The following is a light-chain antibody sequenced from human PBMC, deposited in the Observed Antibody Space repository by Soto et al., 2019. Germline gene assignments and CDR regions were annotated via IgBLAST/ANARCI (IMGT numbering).Light chain of an antibody. Sequence: EIVMTQAPAIMYVSTGERATHSCRASQRVSSNLAWYQQTPGQPPRLLIYGTSTRATAFPARLSGSGSGTEFTLNITSPQSADFAVYYSQQYNNWPRTFGQGTKVEI. CDR1: QRVSSN. J-gene: IGKJ1*01. CDR3: QQYNNWPRT. CDR2: GTS. V-gene: IGKV3-15*01.